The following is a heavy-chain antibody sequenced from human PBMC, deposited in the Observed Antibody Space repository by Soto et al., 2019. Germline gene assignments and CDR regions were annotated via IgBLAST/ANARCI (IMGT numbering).Heavy chain of an antibody. Sequence: PSETLSLTCAVYGGSFSGYYWSWIRQPPGKGLEWIGEINHSGSTNYNPSLKSRVTISVDTSKNQFSLKLSSVTAADTAVYYCAANAGDGGYVGRYYYYYGMEVWGQGNPVT. J-gene: IGHJ6*02. CDR2: INHSGST. V-gene: IGHV4-34*01. CDR1: GGSFSGYY. CDR3: AANAGDGGYVGRYYYYYGMEV. D-gene: IGHD5-12*01.